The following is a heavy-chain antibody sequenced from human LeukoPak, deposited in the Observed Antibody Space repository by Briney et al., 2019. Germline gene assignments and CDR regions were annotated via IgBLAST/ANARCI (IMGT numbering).Heavy chain of an antibody. D-gene: IGHD6-19*01. CDR1: GGSISSSSYY. CDR3: AREYTLYRSGWFLDY. Sequence: SETLSLTCTVSGGSISSSSYYWGWIRQPPGKGLEWIGSIDYSGSTYYNPSLKSRATISIDTSKKQFSLKLSSVTAADTAVFYCAREYTLYRSGWFLDYWGQGTVVTVSS. CDR2: IDYSGST. J-gene: IGHJ4*02. V-gene: IGHV4-39*07.